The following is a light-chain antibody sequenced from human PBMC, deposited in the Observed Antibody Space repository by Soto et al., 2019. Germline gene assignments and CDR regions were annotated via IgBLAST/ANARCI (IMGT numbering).Light chain of an antibody. V-gene: IGKV3-15*01. CDR2: GAS. CDR1: QSVRGN. Sequence: EIVMTQSRAALSVSPWERSTLSGRASQSVRGNLAWYQQKPGQAPRLLIYGASTWATGIPARFSGSGSGTEFTLTISSLQSEDFAVYYCQQYNNWPLTFGGGTKVDIK. J-gene: IGKJ4*01. CDR3: QQYNNWPLT.